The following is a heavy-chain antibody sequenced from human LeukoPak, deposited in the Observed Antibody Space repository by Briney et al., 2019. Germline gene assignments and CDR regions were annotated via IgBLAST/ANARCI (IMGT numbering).Heavy chain of an antibody. V-gene: IGHV4-59*01. D-gene: IGHD2-15*01. Sequence: SETLSLTCTVSGGSISSYYWSWIRQPPGKGLEWIGYIYYSGRTNYNPSLKSRVTISVDTSKNQFSLKLSSVTAADTAVYYCARGGVAAGNFQHWGQGTLVTVSS. J-gene: IGHJ1*01. CDR1: GGSISSYY. CDR2: IYYSGRT. CDR3: ARGGVAAGNFQH.